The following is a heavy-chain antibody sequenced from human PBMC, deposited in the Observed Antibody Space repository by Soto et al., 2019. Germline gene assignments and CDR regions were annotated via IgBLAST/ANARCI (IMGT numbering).Heavy chain of an antibody. D-gene: IGHD2-15*01. V-gene: IGHV1-18*01. J-gene: IGHJ4*02. CDR1: GYNFIGYG. CDR2: ISVYNGNT. CDR3: ARDGVVAALIFDY. Sequence: ASVKVSCKASGYNFIGYGLSWVRQAPGQGLEWMGWISVYNGNTNTAQRFQGRVTMTPDTSTNTVYMELRSLRSDDTAVYYCARDGVVAALIFDYWGQGTLVTVSS.